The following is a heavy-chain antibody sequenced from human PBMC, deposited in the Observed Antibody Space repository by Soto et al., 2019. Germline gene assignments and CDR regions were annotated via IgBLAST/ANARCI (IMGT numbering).Heavy chain of an antibody. Sequence: QVQLQESGPGLVKPSGTLSLTCAVSGGSISSSNWWSWVRQPPGKGLEWVGEINHRGSTNYNPSLKSRVTISVDKSKTQFALKLSSVTAADTAVYYCALFLVSQDAFDIWGQGTMVTVSS. CDR2: INHRGST. J-gene: IGHJ3*02. V-gene: IGHV4-4*02. CDR1: GGSISSSNW. D-gene: IGHD2-21*01. CDR3: ALFLVSQDAFDI.